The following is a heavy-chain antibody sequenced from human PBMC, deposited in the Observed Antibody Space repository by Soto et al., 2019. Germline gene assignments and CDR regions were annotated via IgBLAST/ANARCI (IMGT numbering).Heavy chain of an antibody. J-gene: IGHJ6*03. Sequence: EVQLLESGGGLVQPGGSLRLSCAASGLTFSGYAMSWVRQAPGEGLEWVSIIGSDGGTFYVDSVRGRFTISRDNSKNTLYLQMNSLRAEDMAVYDCARGLNMVRGVTSYYMDVWGKGTTVTVSS. CDR1: GLTFSGYA. V-gene: IGHV3-23*01. CDR2: IIGSDGGT. CDR3: ARGLNMVRGVTSYYMDV. D-gene: IGHD3-10*01.